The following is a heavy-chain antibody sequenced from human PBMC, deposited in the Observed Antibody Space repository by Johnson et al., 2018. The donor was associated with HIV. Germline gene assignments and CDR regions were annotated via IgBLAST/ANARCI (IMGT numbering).Heavy chain of an antibody. D-gene: IGHD6-19*01. CDR1: GFTFSNYW. J-gene: IGHJ3*02. Sequence: QVQLVESGGGLVQPGGSLRLSCAASGFTFSNYWMSWVRQAPGKGLEWVAVISYDGSNKYYAASVKGRFTISRDNSKNTLYLQMNSLRAEDTAVYYCARVQWLILDAFDIWGQGTMVTVSS. CDR2: ISYDGSNK. CDR3: ARVQWLILDAFDI. V-gene: IGHV3-30-3*01.